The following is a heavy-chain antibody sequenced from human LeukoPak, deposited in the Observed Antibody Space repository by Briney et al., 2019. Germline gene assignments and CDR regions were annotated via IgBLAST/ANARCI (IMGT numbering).Heavy chain of an antibody. CDR3: ARDPGGYDPQRPY. D-gene: IGHD5-12*01. Sequence: SETLSLTCTVSGGSISSSSYYWGWIRQPPGKGLEWIGSIYYSGSTYYNPSLKSRVTISVDTSKNQFSLRLSSVTAADTAVYYCARDPGGYDPQRPYWGQGTLVTVSS. J-gene: IGHJ4*02. V-gene: IGHV4-39*07. CDR1: GGSISSSSYY. CDR2: IYYSGST.